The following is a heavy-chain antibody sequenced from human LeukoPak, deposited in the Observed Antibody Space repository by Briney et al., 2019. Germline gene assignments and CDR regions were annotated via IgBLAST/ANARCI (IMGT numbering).Heavy chain of an antibody. CDR3: VRGGGWEMDY. J-gene: IGHJ4*02. CDR1: GIIFSDHW. CDR2: IKTDGRQI. V-gene: IGHV3-7*04. D-gene: IGHD1-26*01. Sequence: QPGGSLRLSCAASGIIFSDHWMTWVRQAPGKGLEWVATIKTDGRQIYYVDSVKGRFTISRDNAKNSLFLQMNSLRAEDTAIYFCVRGGGWEMDYRGQGTLATVSS.